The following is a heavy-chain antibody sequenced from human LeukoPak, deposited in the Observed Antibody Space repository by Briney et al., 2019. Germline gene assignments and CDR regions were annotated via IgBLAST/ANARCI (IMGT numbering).Heavy chain of an antibody. CDR2: MNPNSGNT. Sequence: ASVKVSCKASGYTFTSYDINWVRQATGQGLEWMGWMNPNSGNTGYARKFQGRVTMTRNTSISTAYMELSSLRSEDTAVYYCLSSPGRFLDYYYYYGMDVWGQGTTVTVSS. D-gene: IGHD3-3*01. J-gene: IGHJ6*02. V-gene: IGHV1-8*01. CDR1: GYTFTSYD. CDR3: LSSPGRFLDYYYYYGMDV.